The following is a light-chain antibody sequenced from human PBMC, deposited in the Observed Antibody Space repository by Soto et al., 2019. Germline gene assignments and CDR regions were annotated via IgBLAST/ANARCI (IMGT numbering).Light chain of an antibody. CDR2: KAS. J-gene: IGKJ1*01. Sequence: DIQMTQSPSTLSASVGDRVTITYRASQSISNWLAWYQQKPGKAPKLLIYKASSLESGVPSRFSGSGSGTEFTLTISGLQPDDFATYYCQQYNSYWTFGLGTKVEIK. CDR1: QSISNW. CDR3: QQYNSYWT. V-gene: IGKV1-5*03.